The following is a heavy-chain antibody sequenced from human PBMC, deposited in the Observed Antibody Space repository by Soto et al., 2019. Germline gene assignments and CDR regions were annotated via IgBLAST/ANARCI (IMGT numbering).Heavy chain of an antibody. CDR1: GYTFTNYA. CDR3: ARDYYYDRSVHFDY. J-gene: IGHJ4*02. D-gene: IGHD3-22*01. V-gene: IGHV1-3*01. Sequence: ASAKVSCKASGYTFTNYAVHWVRQAHGQRLEWMGWINAGNGNTKYSQKFQGRVTITRDTSASTAYMELSSLRSEDTAVYYCARDYYYDRSVHFDYWGQGTLVTVSS. CDR2: INAGNGNT.